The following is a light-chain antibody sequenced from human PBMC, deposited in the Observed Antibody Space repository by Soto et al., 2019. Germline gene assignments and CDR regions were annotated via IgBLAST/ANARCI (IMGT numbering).Light chain of an antibody. V-gene: IGLV2-14*01. Sequence: QSALTQPASVSGSPGQSITISCTGTSSDVGGYNYVSWYQQHPGKAPKLMIYDVSNRPSGVSNRFSGSKSGNTASLTISGLQXXDXXXXXXXSYTSSSTLLYVFGTGTKLTXL. CDR3: XSYTSSSTLLYV. J-gene: IGLJ1*01. CDR2: DVS. CDR1: SSDVGGYNY.